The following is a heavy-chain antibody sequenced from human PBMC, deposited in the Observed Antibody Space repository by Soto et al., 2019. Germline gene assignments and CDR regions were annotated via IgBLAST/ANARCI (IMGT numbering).Heavy chain of an antibody. Sequence: GESLKISCKGSGYSFTSYWIGWVRQMPGKGLEWMGIIYPGDSDTRYSPSFPGQVTISADKSISTAYLQWSSLKASDTAMYYCARHVVVSPYCSGGSCYLDYYYYMDVWGKGTTVTVSS. D-gene: IGHD2-15*01. J-gene: IGHJ6*03. CDR2: IYPGDSDT. V-gene: IGHV5-51*01. CDR1: GYSFTSYW. CDR3: ARHVVVSPYCSGGSCYLDYYYYMDV.